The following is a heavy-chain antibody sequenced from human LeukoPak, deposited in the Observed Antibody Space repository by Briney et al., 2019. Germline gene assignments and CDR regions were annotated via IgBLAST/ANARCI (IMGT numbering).Heavy chain of an antibody. CDR1: GYTFTTSH. J-gene: IGHJ4*02. V-gene: IGHV1-46*04. CDR2: IIPSGGST. D-gene: IGHD3-22*01. CDR3: ARDGGDGSGYYYCDY. Sequence: ASVKVSCKASGYTFTTSHMHWVRQAPGQGLEWMGIIIPSGGSTSYAQKLQGRVTMTSDTSTSTAYMELSSLKSEDTAVYYCARDGGDGSGYYYCDYWGQGTLVTVSS.